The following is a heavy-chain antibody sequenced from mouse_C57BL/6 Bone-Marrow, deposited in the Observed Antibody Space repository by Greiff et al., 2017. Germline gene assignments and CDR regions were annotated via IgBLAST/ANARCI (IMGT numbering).Heavy chain of an antibody. CDR3: TRAGTFAY. D-gene: IGHD4-1*01. Sequence: EVKLMESGAELVRPGASVKLSCTASGFNIKDDYMHWVKQRPEQGLEWIGWIDPENGDTEYASKFQGKATITADTSSNTAYLQLSSLTSEDTAVYYCTRAGTFAYWGQGTLVTVSA. CDR2: IDPENGDT. CDR1: GFNIKDDY. J-gene: IGHJ3*01. V-gene: IGHV14-4*01.